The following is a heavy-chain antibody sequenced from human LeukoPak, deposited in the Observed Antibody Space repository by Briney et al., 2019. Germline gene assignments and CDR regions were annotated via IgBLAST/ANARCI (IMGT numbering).Heavy chain of an antibody. CDR3: AREIPDYDILPSWFDP. CDR2: IYYSGST. D-gene: IGHD3-9*01. V-gene: IGHV4-61*01. CDR1: GVSVSSGSYY. Sequence: SETLSLTCTVSGVSVSSGSYYWSWIRQPPGKGLEWIGYIYYSGSTNYNPSLKSRVTISVDTSKNQFSLKLSSVTAADTAVYYCAREIPDYDILPSWFDPWGQGTLVTVSS. J-gene: IGHJ5*02.